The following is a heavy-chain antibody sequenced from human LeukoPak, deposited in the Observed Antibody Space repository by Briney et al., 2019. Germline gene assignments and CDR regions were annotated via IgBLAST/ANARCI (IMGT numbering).Heavy chain of an antibody. CDR1: GFTFNTYT. V-gene: IGHV3-21*01. CDR2: ISSSSSYI. CDR3: ARDPTSSWETAFDI. J-gene: IGHJ3*02. D-gene: IGHD1-26*01. Sequence: GGSLRLSCAASGFTFNTYTMNWVRQAPGKGLEWVSSISSSSSYIYYADSVKGRFTISRDNAKNSLYLQMNSLRAEDTAVYYCARDPTSSWETAFDIWGQGTMVTVSS.